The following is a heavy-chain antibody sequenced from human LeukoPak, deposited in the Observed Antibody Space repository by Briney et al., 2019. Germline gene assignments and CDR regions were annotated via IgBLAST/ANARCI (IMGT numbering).Heavy chain of an antibody. CDR1: GYSFTGYY. CDR3: ATVASIRRFYFDF. CDR2: INPDSGDT. J-gene: IGHJ4*02. Sequence: ASVKVSCKASGYSFTGYYIHWVRQAPGQGLEWMGWINPDSGDTEYSQRFQGRITLTSDTSVTTVYMELSSLRSDDTAIFYCATVASIRRFYFDFWGQGTLVTVSS. V-gene: IGHV1-2*02. D-gene: IGHD3-3*01.